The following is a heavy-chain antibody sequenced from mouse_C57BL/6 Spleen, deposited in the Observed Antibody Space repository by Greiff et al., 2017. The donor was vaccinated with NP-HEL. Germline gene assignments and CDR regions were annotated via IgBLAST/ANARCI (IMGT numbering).Heavy chain of an antibody. V-gene: IGHV1-81*01. CDR3: ARERAYYDYDVPWFAY. CDR1: GYTFTSYG. CDR2: IYPRSGNT. J-gene: IGHJ3*01. D-gene: IGHD2-4*01. Sequence: QVQLQQSGAELARPGASVKLSCKASGYTFTSYGISWVKQRTGQGLEWIGEIYPRSGNTYYNEKFKGKTTLTADKSSSTAYMELRSLTSEDSAVYFCARERAYYDYDVPWFAYWGQGTLVTVSA.